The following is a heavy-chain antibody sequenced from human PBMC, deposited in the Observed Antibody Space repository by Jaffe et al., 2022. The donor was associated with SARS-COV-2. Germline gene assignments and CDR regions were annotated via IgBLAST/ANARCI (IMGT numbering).Heavy chain of an antibody. D-gene: IGHD2-8*01. CDR1: GFAFSNFA. J-gene: IGHJ4*01. Sequence: EVQLLESGGGSVQPGGSLRLSCAASGFAFSNFAMNWVRQAPGKGLEWVSAISANGGRTYYTDSVRGRFTISRDNSKNTLYLQMNSLRVEDTAVYFCAKGGSCTNGVCCQFDFWGHGTLVTVSS. CDR3: AKGGSCTNGVCCQFDF. V-gene: IGHV3-23*01. CDR2: ISANGGRT.